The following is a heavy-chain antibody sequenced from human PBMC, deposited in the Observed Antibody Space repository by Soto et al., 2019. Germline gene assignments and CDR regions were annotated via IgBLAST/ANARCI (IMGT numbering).Heavy chain of an antibody. CDR3: ARGSVDTVDSSGYSDAFDI. CDR2: IKHSGGT. CDR1: GGSFRAYY. V-gene: IGHV4-34*01. J-gene: IGHJ3*02. Sequence: SSNTLSLTCAVYGGSFRAYYWSWIRQPPGKGLEWIGEIKHSGGTSYNPSLKSRVTISVDTSKSEFSLKLTSVTDADRAVYYCARGSVDTVDSSGYSDAFDIWGQGTMVNVSS. D-gene: IGHD3-22*01.